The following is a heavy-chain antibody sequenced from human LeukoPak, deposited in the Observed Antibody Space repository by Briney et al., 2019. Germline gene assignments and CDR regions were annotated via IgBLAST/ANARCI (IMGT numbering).Heavy chain of an antibody. D-gene: IGHD2-15*01. Sequence: GGSLRLSCAASGFTFSSYAMSWVRQAPGKGLEWVSGITGSGGSTYHADSVKGRFTISRDNSHNTLFLQMSSLRAEDSAIFYCAKGSASGRPYYFDSWGQGILVTVSS. V-gene: IGHV3-23*01. CDR1: GFTFSSYA. J-gene: IGHJ4*02. CDR2: ITGSGGST. CDR3: AKGSASGRPYYFDS.